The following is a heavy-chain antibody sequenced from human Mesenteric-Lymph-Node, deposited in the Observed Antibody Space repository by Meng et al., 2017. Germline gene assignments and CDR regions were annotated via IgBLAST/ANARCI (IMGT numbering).Heavy chain of an antibody. CDR3: ARRTTIVAIRSGLNWFDP. V-gene: IGHV4-59*12. Sequence: SETLSLTCTVSGDSISSYYWSWIRQPPGKGLEWIGYIYYSGSTNYNPSLKSRVTISVDTSKNQFSLKLSSVTAADTAVYYCARRTTIVAIRSGLNWFDPWGQGTLVTVSS. D-gene: IGHD5-12*01. CDR1: GDSISSYY. J-gene: IGHJ5*02. CDR2: IYYSGST.